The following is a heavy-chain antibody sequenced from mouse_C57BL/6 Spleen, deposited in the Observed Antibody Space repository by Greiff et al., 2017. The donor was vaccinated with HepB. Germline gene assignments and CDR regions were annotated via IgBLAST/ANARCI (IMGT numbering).Heavy chain of an antibody. D-gene: IGHD2-3*01. CDR2: ISYDGSN. CDR3: ARETEEAYDGYPWFAY. CDR1: GYSITSGYY. J-gene: IGHJ3*01. Sequence: EVKLQESGPGLVKPSQSLSLTCSVTGYSITSGYYWNWIRQFPGNKLEWMGYISYDGSNNYNPSLKNRISITRDTSKNQFFLKLNSVTTEDTATYYCARETEEAYDGYPWFAYWGQGTLVTVSA. V-gene: IGHV3-6*01.